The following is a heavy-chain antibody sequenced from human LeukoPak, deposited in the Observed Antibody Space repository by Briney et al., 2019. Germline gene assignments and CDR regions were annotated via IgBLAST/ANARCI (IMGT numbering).Heavy chain of an antibody. CDR1: GGSFSGYY. CDR2: INHSGST. D-gene: IGHD3-9*01. J-gene: IGHJ6*02. Sequence: PSETLSLTCAVYGGSFSGYYWSWIRQPPGKGLEWIGEINHSGSTNYNPSLKSRVTISVDTSKNQFSLKLSSVTAADTAVYYCARGPDYDILTGYYSYYYGMDVWGQGTTVTVSS. CDR3: ARGPDYDILTGYYSYYYGMDV. V-gene: IGHV4-34*01.